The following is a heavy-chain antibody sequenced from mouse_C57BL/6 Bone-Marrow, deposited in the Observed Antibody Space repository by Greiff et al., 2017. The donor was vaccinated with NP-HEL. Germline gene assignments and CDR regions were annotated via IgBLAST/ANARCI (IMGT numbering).Heavy chain of an antibody. J-gene: IGHJ3*01. V-gene: IGHV5-6*01. CDR3: ARHGLGSFAY. Sequence: EVQLVESGGDLVKPGGSLKLSCAASGFTFSSYGMSWVRQTPDKRLEWVATISSGGSYTYYPDSVKGRFTISSDNAKNTLYLQMSSLKSEDTAMYYCARHGLGSFAYWGQGTLVTVSA. D-gene: IGHD4-1*01. CDR2: ISSGGSYT. CDR1: GFTFSSYG.